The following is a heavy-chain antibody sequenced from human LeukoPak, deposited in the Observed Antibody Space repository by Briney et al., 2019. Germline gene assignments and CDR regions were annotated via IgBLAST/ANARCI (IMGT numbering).Heavy chain of an antibody. D-gene: IGHD6-19*01. CDR2: IRSKAYGGTT. Sequence: GGSLRLSCTASGFTFGDYAMSWARQAPGKGLEWVGFIRSKAYGGTTEYAASVKGRFTISRDDSKSIAYLQMNSLKTEDTAVYYCSGSSGWYVPPNFDYWGQGTLVTVSS. V-gene: IGHV3-49*04. CDR3: SGSSGWYVPPNFDY. CDR1: GFTFGDYA. J-gene: IGHJ4*02.